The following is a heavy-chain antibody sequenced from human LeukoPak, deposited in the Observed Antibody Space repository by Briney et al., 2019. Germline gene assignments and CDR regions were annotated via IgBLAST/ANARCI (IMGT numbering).Heavy chain of an antibody. CDR2: MNSNSGNT. Sequence: ASVKVSCKASGYTFTSYDINWVRQAAGQGLEWMGWMNSNSGNTGYAQKFQGRVTITRNTSISTAYMELSSLRSEDTAVYYCTRLLATVTKPSYYYYMDVWGKGTTVTVSS. D-gene: IGHD4-11*01. CDR3: TRLLATVTKPSYYYYMDV. CDR1: GYTFTSYD. V-gene: IGHV1-8*03. J-gene: IGHJ6*03.